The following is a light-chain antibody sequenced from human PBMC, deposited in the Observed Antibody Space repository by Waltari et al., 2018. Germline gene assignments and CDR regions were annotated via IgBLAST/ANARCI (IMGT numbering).Light chain of an antibody. Sequence: SYELTQPPSVSVSPGQTARITCSGDAFPNQSAYWYQQKSGQAPVVIIYKDTERPSGIPERFSGSTSGTIVTLTISGVQAEDEADYYCQSADSSSKFQVFGGGTKLTVL. V-gene: IGLV3-25*03. CDR2: KDT. CDR1: AFPNQS. J-gene: IGLJ2*01. CDR3: QSADSSSKFQV.